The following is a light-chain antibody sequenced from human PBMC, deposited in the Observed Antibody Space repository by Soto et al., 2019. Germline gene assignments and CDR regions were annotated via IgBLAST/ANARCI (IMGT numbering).Light chain of an antibody. Sequence: AIQLTQSPSSLSASVGDRVTITCRASQGIRNDLGWYQQKPGKAPRLLIYAASSLQSGVPSRFSGSGSGTDFTLTISSLQPEDFATYYCLQDFNYPRTFGQGTKVDIK. CDR1: QGIRND. CDR3: LQDFNYPRT. CDR2: AAS. V-gene: IGKV1-6*01. J-gene: IGKJ1*01.